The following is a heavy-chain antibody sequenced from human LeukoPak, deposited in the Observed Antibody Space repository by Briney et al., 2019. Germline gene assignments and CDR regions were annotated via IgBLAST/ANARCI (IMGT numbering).Heavy chain of an antibody. CDR2: ISGSGGST. CDR3: AKRGRRVITFGGVTDY. CDR1: GFTFSSYA. J-gene: IGHJ4*02. D-gene: IGHD3-16*01. V-gene: IGHV3-23*01. Sequence: QAGGSLRLSCAASGFTFSSYAMSWVRQAPGKGLEWVSAISGSGGSTYYADSVKGRFTISRDNSKNTLYLQMNSLRAEDTAVYYCAKRGRRVITFGGVTDYWGQGTLVTVSS.